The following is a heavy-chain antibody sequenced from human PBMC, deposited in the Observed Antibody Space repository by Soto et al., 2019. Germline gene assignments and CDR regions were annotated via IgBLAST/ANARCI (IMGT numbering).Heavy chain of an antibody. CDR3: ARDPSIRSPPDY. CDR1: GFTFNDYY. V-gene: IGHV3-11*05. J-gene: IGHJ4*02. CDR2: ISSTGSYT. D-gene: IGHD3-3*02. Sequence: QVEVVESGGGLVKPGGSLRLSCTASGFTFNDYYMTWFRRAPGTGLEWVSYISSTGSYTNYAESVKGRFTISRDNAKNPLYLQMDSLRDEDTAVYYCARDPSIRSPPDYWGRGTLVTVSS.